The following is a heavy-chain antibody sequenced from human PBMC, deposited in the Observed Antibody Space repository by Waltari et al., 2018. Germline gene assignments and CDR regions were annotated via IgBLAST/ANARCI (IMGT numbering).Heavy chain of an antibody. V-gene: IGHV3-43D*04. Sequence: EVQLVESGGVVVQPGGSLRLSCAASGFTFDAYALHWVRQAPGKGLAWVSLISWDGGSTYYVDSVKGRFTISRDNSKNSLYLQMNSLRAEDTALYYCAKAVAGPSDAFDIWGQGTMVTVSS. D-gene: IGHD6-19*01. CDR1: GFTFDAYA. CDR3: AKAVAGPSDAFDI. J-gene: IGHJ3*02. CDR2: ISWDGGST.